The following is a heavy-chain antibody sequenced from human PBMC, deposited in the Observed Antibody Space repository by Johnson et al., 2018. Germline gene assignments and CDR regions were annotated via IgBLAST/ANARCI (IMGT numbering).Heavy chain of an antibody. CDR3: ARRGTYYYDSSGYYDAFDI. CDR1: GGSFSGYY. Sequence: QVQLQQWGAGLLKPSETLSLTCAVYGGSFSGYYWSWIRQPPGKGLEWIGEITHSGSTNYNPSPTSRVTISVDTSKNQFSLKLSSVTAADTAVYYCARRGTYYYDSSGYYDAFDIWGQGTMVTVSS. J-gene: IGHJ3*02. V-gene: IGHV4-34*01. CDR2: ITHSGST. D-gene: IGHD3-22*01.